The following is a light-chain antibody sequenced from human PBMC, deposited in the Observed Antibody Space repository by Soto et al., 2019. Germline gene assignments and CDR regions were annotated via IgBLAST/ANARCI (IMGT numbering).Light chain of an antibody. CDR1: QSIGNY. V-gene: IGKV3-11*01. CDR2: ATS. J-gene: IGKJ3*01. Sequence: EVVFTQSPATLSLSPGEGATLSCRASQSIGNYLAWYQQKPGQAPRPLIYATSNRATGIPARFSGSGSGTDFTLTISSLEPEDFAVYYCQQRSSWLFTFGPGTKVDIK. CDR3: QQRSSWLFT.